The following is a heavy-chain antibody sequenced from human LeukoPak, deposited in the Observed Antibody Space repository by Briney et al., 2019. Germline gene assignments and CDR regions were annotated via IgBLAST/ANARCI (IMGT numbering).Heavy chain of an antibody. CDR1: GVIFSTYA. J-gene: IGHJ4*02. V-gene: IGHV3-30*09. CDR2: ISYDGRNK. D-gene: IGHD2-15*01. CDR3: SGGSAY. Sequence: GGTLRLSCAVSGVIFSTYAMHWVRQAPGKGLEWVAVISYDGRNKYYADSVKGRFAISRDDSKNTVSLQMNSLRAEDTAVYYCSGGSAYWGQGTRVTVSS.